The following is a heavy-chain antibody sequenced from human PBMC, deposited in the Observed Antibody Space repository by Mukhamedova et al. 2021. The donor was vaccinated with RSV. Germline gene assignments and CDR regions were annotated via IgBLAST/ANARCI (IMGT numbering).Heavy chain of an antibody. CDR3: ASLILTGYFSFDY. V-gene: IGHV4-39*01. J-gene: IGHJ4*02. Sequence: KSRVTISVDTSKNQFSLKLSSVTAADTAVYYCASLILTGYFSFDYWGQGTLVTVSS. D-gene: IGHD3-9*01.